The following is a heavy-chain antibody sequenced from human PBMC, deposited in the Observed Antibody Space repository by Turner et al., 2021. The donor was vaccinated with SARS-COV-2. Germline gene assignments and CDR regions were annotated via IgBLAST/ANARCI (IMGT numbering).Heavy chain of an antibody. V-gene: IGHV3-7*01. D-gene: IGHD1-1*01. CDR2: IKTDGSSK. CDR1: GFSFSDYW. J-gene: IGHJ5*01. Sequence: EVQLVDSGGGLVLSGGSLRLSCSVSGFSFSDYWMGWVRQAPGKGLEWVANIKTDGSSKYYVDSVKDRFTTSRDNAKNSLYLQMYSLRAEDTAVYYCVRHGSWNFDSWGQGTLVTVSS. CDR3: VRHGSWNFDS.